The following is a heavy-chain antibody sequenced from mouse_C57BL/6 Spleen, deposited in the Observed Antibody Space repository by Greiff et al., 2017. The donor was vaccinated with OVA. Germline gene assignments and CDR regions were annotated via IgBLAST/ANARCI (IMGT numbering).Heavy chain of an antibody. CDR3: ARRQLRPWFAY. D-gene: IGHD3-2*02. V-gene: IGHV1-50*01. CDR2: IDPSDSYT. J-gene: IGHJ3*01. Sequence: VQLQQPGAELVKPGASVKLSSKASGYTFTSYWMQWVKQRPGQGLEWIGEIDPSDSYTNYNQKFKGKATLTVDTSSSTAYMQLSSLTSEDSAVYYCARRQLRPWFAYWGQGTLVTVSA. CDR1: GYTFTSYW.